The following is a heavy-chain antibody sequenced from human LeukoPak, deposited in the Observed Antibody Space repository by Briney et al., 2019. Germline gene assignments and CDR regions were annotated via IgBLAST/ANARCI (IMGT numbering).Heavy chain of an antibody. CDR1: GFTFSSYA. Sequence: GGSLRLSCAASGFTFSSYAMSWVRQAPGKGLEWVSAISGSSGSTYYADSVKGRFTISRDNSKNTLYLQMNSLRAEDTAVYYCAKVGPFYDYVWGSSFYWGQGALVTVSS. CDR2: ISGSSGST. CDR3: AKVGPFYDYVWGSSFY. V-gene: IGHV3-23*01. D-gene: IGHD3-16*01. J-gene: IGHJ4*02.